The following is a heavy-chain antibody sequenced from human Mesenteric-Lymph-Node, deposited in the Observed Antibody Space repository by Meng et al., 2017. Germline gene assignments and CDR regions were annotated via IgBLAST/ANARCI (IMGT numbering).Heavy chain of an antibody. CDR2: IRQDGSEK. V-gene: IGHV3-7*01. D-gene: IGHD6-19*01. J-gene: IGHJ3*02. CDR1: EFTFSNYW. CDR3: ARQVREKSDAFEI. Sequence: GGSLRLSCAASEFTFSNYWVTWVRQAPGKGLEWVANIRQDGSEKHYVDSVKGRFTVSRDNAKNSLYLQMNSLRGEDTAVYYCARQVREKSDAFEIWGQGRMVTVSS.